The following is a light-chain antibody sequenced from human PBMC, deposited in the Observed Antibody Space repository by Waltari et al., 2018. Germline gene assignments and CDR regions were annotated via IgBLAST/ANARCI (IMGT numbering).Light chain of an antibody. V-gene: IGLV2-14*03. CDR3: SSYTTSSTLG. J-gene: IGLJ2*01. Sequence: QSALTQPASVSGSPGPSLPISSTGSSSDVGGYNSVPWYQQYPGKAPQLMIYDVSNRPSGVSNRFSGSKSGNTASLTISGLQAEDEADYYCSSYTTSSTLGFGGGTKLTVL. CDR2: DVS. CDR1: SSDVGGYNS.